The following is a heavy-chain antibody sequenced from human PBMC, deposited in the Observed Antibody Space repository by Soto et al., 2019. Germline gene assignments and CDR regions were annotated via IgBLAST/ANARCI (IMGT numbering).Heavy chain of an antibody. V-gene: IGHV1-69*02. Sequence: QVQLVQSGAEVKKPGSSVKVSCKASGGTFSSYTISWVRQAPGQGLEWMGRIIPILGIANYAQKFQGRVTITADKSTSTAYIELSSLRSEDTAVYYCARGGASRSPKFYSSSWYDENWFDPWGQGTLVTVSS. D-gene: IGHD6-13*01. CDR3: ARGGASRSPKFYSSSWYDENWFDP. CDR2: IIPILGIA. CDR1: GGTFSSYT. J-gene: IGHJ5*02.